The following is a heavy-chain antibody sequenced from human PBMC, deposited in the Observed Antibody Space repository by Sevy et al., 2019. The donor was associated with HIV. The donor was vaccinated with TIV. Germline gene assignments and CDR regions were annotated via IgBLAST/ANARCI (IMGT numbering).Heavy chain of an antibody. V-gene: IGHV3-23*01. Sequence: EGSLRLSCAASGFTFRNYAMNWVRQAPGKELEWVSGISGTGGSGDKTNYADSVKGRFTISRDDSKNSLYLQLNTLRAEDTAIYYCARKYDSSGYFDYWGQGTLVTVSS. J-gene: IGHJ4*02. CDR3: ARKYDSSGYFDY. D-gene: IGHD3-22*01. CDR1: GFTFRNYA. CDR2: ISGTGGSGDKT.